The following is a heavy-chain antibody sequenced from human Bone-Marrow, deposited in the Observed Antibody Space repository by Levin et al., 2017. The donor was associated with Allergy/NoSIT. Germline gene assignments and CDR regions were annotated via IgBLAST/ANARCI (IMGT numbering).Heavy chain of an antibody. J-gene: IGHJ4*02. Sequence: VASVKVSCKASGYTFTDHYIHWVRQAPGQGLEWMGSINPRTGGANYAQKFQGRVTMTRDTSTTTAYMEVSRLRSDDTAVYYCARDAPPDCSGGSCYPSGFDVWGQGTLVTVSS. D-gene: IGHD2-15*01. CDR3: ARDAPPDCSGGSCYPSGFDV. CDR1: GYTFTDHY. CDR2: INPRTGGA. V-gene: IGHV1-2*02.